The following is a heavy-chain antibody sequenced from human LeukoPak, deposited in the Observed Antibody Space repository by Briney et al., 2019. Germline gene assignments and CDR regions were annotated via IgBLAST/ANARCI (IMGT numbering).Heavy chain of an antibody. Sequence: SVKVSCKASGGTFSSYAISWVRQAPGQGLEWMGGIIPIFGTANYAQKFQGRVTITADESTSTAYMELSSLRSEDTAVYYCARDPRHYYDGSGYFDYWGQGTLVTVSS. V-gene: IGHV1-69*01. J-gene: IGHJ4*02. CDR3: ARDPRHYYDGSGYFDY. D-gene: IGHD3-22*01. CDR2: IIPIFGTA. CDR1: GGTFSSYA.